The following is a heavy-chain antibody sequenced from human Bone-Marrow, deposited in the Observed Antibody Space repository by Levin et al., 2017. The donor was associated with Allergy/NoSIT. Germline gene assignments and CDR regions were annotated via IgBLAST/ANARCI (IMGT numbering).Heavy chain of an antibody. CDR2: ISSSSSYI. CDR1: GFTFSSYS. CDR3: ARDGPVDSSGWYYFDY. J-gene: IGHJ4*02. D-gene: IGHD6-19*01. V-gene: IGHV3-21*01. Sequence: PGGSLRLSCAASGFTFSSYSMNWVRQAPGKGLEWVSSISSSSSYIYYADSVKGRFTISRDNAKNSLYLQMNSLRAEDTAVYYCARDGPVDSSGWYYFDYWGQGTLVTVSS.